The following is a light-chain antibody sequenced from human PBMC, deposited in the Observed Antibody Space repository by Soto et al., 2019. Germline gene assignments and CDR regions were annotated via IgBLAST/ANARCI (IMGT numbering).Light chain of an antibody. Sequence: LVLTRSPSTXCFLPAHRVPLPCRASQSISDWSAWHQQQTANXPXXXIYTASILESGVTSRISGSGFATELPLTCKRQQHDDCATYYWQHYDSNSTFGQGTKVDI. CDR2: TAS. CDR3: QHYDSNST. J-gene: IGKJ1*01. V-gene: IGKV1-5*03. CDR1: QSISDW.